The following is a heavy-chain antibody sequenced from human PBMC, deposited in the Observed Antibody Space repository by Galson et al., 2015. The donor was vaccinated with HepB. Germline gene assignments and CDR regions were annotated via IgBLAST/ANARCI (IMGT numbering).Heavy chain of an antibody. Sequence: SVKVSCKASGYTFTSYAMHWVRQAPGQRLEWMGWINAGNGNTKYSQKFQGRVTITRDTSASTAYMELSSLRSEDTAVYYCARAPYGGYGLPRGENWFDPWGQGTLVTASS. J-gene: IGHJ5*02. V-gene: IGHV1-3*01. CDR1: GYTFTSYA. CDR3: ARAPYGGYGLPRGENWFDP. D-gene: IGHD5-12*01. CDR2: INAGNGNT.